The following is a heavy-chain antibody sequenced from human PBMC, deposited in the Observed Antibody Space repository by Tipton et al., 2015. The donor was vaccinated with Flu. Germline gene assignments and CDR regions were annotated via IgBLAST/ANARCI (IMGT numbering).Heavy chain of an antibody. CDR2: IYTSGST. CDR1: GGSISSYY. CDR3: AGAKPVIQQLMRSAVEFDP. Sequence: TLSLTCTVSGGSISSYYWSWIRQPAGKGLEWIGRIYTSGSTNYNPSLKSRVTISVDTSKNQFSLKLSSVTAADTAVYYCAGAKPVIQQLMRSAVEFDPWGQGTLVTVSS. D-gene: IGHD6-13*01. J-gene: IGHJ5*02. V-gene: IGHV4-4*07.